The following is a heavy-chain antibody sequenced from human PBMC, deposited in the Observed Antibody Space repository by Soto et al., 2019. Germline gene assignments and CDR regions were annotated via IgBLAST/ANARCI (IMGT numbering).Heavy chain of an antibody. CDR3: ARGVVSTGYFDY. V-gene: IGHV3-72*01. CDR1: GFTFSDHY. CDR2: SRDKVHSHTT. J-gene: IGHJ4*02. Sequence: EVQLAESGGGLVQPGGSLRLSCAASGFTFSDHYMDWVRQAPGKGREWVGRSRDKVHSHTTEYAASVKGRFTISRGDSENSLYLQMNSLKTEDTAVYYCARGVVSTGYFDYWGQGTLVTVSS. D-gene: IGHD5-12*01.